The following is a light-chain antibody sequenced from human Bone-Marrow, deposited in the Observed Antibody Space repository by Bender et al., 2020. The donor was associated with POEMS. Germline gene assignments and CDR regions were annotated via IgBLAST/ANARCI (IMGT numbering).Light chain of an antibody. Sequence: QSVLTQPPSVSGAPGQRVTISCTGSSSNIGANYDVHWYQQLPGTAPKLLIYENNNRASGVPDRFSGSKSGSSASLAINGLQAEDEADYYCSSYTSTNTLVFGGGTKLTVL. CDR1: SSNIGANYD. CDR3: SSYTSTNTLV. V-gene: IGLV1-40*01. CDR2: ENN. J-gene: IGLJ2*01.